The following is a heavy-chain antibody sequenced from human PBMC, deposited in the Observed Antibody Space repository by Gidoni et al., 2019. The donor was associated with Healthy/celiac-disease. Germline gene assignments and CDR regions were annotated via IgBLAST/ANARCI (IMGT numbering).Heavy chain of an antibody. CDR3: ARVSVGWQWLAQTNWYFDL. V-gene: IGHV3-53*01. J-gene: IGHJ2*01. D-gene: IGHD6-19*01. CDR2: IYSGGST. CDR1: GFTVSSNY. Sequence: EVQLVESGGGLIQPGGSLRLSCAASGFTVSSNYMGWVRQAPGKGLAWVSVIYSGGSTYYADSVKGRFTISRDNSKNTLYLQMNSLRAEDTAVYYCARVSVGWQWLAQTNWYFDLWGRGTLVTVSS.